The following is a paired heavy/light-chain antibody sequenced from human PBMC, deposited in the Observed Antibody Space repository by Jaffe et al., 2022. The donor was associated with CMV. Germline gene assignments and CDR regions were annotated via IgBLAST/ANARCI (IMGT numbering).Light chain of an antibody. V-gene: IGLV2-14*03. J-gene: IGLJ1*01. CDR3: SSYTSSSTLEDV. CDR2: DVS. CDR1: SSDVGGYNY. Sequence: QSALTQPASVSGSPGQSITISCTGTSSDVGGYNYVSWYQQHPGKAPKLMIYDVSNRPSGVSNRFSGSKSGNTASLTISGLQAEDEADYYCSSYTSSSTLEDVFGTGTKVTVL.
Heavy chain of an antibody. Sequence: QVQLQESGPGLVKPSETLSLTCTVSGGSISSYYWSWIRQPPGKGLEWIGYIYYSGSTNYNPSLKSRVTISVDTSKNQFSLKLSSVTAADTAVYYCARRAAMVTWGDHYYYYYMDVWGKGTTVTVSS. CDR1: GGSISSYY. CDR3: ARRAAMVTWGDHYYYYYMDV. V-gene: IGHV4-59*08. CDR2: IYYSGST. J-gene: IGHJ6*03. D-gene: IGHD5-18*01.